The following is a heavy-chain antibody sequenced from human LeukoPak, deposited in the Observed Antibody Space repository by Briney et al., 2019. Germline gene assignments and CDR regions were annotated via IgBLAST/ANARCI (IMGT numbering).Heavy chain of an antibody. Sequence: GGSLRLSCAASGFTFSSYAMSWVRQAPGKGLEWVSAISGSGGSTYYADSVKGRLIISRDNSKNTLYLQMNSLRAEDTAVYYCAKAHYDQPPPEDYWGQGTLVTVSS. D-gene: IGHD3-22*01. J-gene: IGHJ4*02. CDR2: ISGSGGST. V-gene: IGHV3-23*01. CDR1: GFTFSSYA. CDR3: AKAHYDQPPPEDY.